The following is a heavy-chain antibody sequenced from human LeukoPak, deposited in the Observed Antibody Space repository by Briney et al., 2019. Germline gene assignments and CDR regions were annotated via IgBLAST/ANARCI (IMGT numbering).Heavy chain of an antibody. CDR2: ISYDGSNK. Sequence: GGSLRLSCAASGFTFSSYAMYWVRQAPGKGLEWVAVISYDGSNKYYADSVKGRFTISRDNSKNTLYLQMNSLRAEDTAVYYCARERWSSGWPLDYWGQGTLVTVSS. D-gene: IGHD6-19*01. J-gene: IGHJ4*02. CDR1: GFTFSSYA. CDR3: ARERWSSGWPLDY. V-gene: IGHV3-30*04.